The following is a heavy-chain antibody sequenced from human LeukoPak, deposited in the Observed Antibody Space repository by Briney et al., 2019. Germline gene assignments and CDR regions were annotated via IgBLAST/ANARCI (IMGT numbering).Heavy chain of an antibody. Sequence: PSETLSLTCTVSYGSISTYFWSWVRQPAGKGLEWIGRIFASGSTFYSPSLKSRVTMSVDTSKSQFSLKLNSVTAADTAVYYCARGLSKPPDYWGQGTLVTVSS. V-gene: IGHV4-4*07. CDR1: YGSISTYF. CDR3: ARGLSKPPDY. CDR2: IFASGST. D-gene: IGHD1-14*01. J-gene: IGHJ4*02.